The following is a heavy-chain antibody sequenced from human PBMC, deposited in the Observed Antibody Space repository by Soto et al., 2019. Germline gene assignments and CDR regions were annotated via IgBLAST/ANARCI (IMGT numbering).Heavy chain of an antibody. D-gene: IGHD6-19*01. J-gene: IGHJ2*01. CDR3: ARKQWLVRRHWYFDL. CDR2: IGTAGDT. Sequence: EVQLVESGGGLVQPGGSLRLSCAASGFTFSSYDMHWVRQATGKGLEWVSAIGTAGDTYYPGSVKGRFTISRENAKNSLHLHMNSLRAGDTAVYYCARKQWLVRRHWYFDLWGRGTLVTVSS. V-gene: IGHV3-13*01. CDR1: GFTFSSYD.